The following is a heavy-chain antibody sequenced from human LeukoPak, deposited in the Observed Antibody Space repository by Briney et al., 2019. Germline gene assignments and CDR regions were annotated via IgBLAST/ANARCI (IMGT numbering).Heavy chain of an antibody. V-gene: IGHV1-69*13. CDR3: ARTYYYYYGTDV. CDR2: IIPIFGTA. Sequence: GASVKVSCKASGGTFSSYAISWVRQAPGQGLEWMGGIIPIFGTANYAQKFQGRVTITADESTSTAYMELSSLRSEDTAVYYCARTYYYYYGTDVWGQGTTVTVSS. CDR1: GGTFSSYA. J-gene: IGHJ6*02.